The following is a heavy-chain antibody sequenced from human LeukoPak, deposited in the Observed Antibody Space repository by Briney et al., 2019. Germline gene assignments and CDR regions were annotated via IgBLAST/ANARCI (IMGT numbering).Heavy chain of an antibody. V-gene: IGHV1-46*01. D-gene: IGHD2-15*01. CDR2: INPSGGST. CDR1: GYTFTSYY. Sequence: GASVKVSCKASGYTFTSYYMHWVRQAPGQGLEWMGIINPSGGSTSHAQKFQGRVTMTRDTSTSTVYMELSSLRSEDTAVYYCARSCSGGSCYSSHFDYWGQGTLVTVSS. J-gene: IGHJ4*02. CDR3: ARSCSGGSCYSSHFDY.